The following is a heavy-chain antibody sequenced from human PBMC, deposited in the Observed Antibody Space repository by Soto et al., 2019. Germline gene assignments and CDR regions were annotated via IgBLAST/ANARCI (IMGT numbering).Heavy chain of an antibody. V-gene: IGHV3-74*01. CDR2: INSDGSST. CDR3: ARGGFDPYYYYMDV. D-gene: IGHD3-9*01. J-gene: IGHJ6*03. Sequence: GGSLRLSCAASGFTFSSYWMHWVRQAPGKGLVWVSRINSDGSSTSYADSVKGRFTISRDNAKNTLYLQMNSLRAEDTAVYYCARGGFDPYYYYMDVWGKGTTVTVSS. CDR1: GFTFSSYW.